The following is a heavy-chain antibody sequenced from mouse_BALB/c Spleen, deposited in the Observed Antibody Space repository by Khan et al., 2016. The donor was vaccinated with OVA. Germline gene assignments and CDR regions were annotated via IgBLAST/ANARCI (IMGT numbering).Heavy chain of an antibody. D-gene: IGHD2-14*01. Sequence: VQLQQSGTVLARPGASVKMSCKASGYRFNSYWMHWIKQRPGQGLEWVGAIYPGNSAANYNRKFKGKAKLTAVTSASIAYMEFSSLTNEYSAVYYCARFPDRPEDVVAYWGQGTSVTVSS. CDR2: IYPGNSAA. J-gene: IGHJ4*01. CDR3: ARFPDRPEDVVAY. V-gene: IGHV1-5*01. CDR1: GYRFNSYW.